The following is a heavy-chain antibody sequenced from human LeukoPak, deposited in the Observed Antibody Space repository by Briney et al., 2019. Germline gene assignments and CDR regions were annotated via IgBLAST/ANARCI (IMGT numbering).Heavy chain of an antibody. CDR3: ARVLTPNYDYVWGSYRPTCFDY. J-gene: IGHJ4*02. Sequence: GGSLRLSCAAWGFTFSSYDMHWVRQATGKGLEWVSAIGTAGNTYYPGSVKGQFTISRENAKNSLYLQMNSLRAGDTAVYYCARVLTPNYDYVWGSYRPTCFDYWGQGTLVTVSS. CDR1: GFTFSSYD. D-gene: IGHD3-16*02. V-gene: IGHV3-13*03. CDR2: IGTAGNT.